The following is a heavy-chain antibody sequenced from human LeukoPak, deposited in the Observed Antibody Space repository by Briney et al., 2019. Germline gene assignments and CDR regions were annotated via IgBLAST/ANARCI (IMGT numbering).Heavy chain of an antibody. CDR1: GFTFNIYW. V-gene: IGHV3-74*01. CDR2: IDSNGSGT. D-gene: IGHD4-11*01. J-gene: IGHJ4*02. CDR3: ARDKGYSKDY. Sequence: GSLRLSCAASGFTFNIYWMHWVRQAPGKGLVWVSRIDSNGSGTSYADSVKGRFTISRDNAKNTLYLQMNSLRAEDTAVYYCARDKGYSKDYWGQGTLVTVSS.